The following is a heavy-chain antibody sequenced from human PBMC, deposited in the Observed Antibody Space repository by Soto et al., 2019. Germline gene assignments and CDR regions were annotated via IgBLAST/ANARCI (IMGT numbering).Heavy chain of an antibody. V-gene: IGHV3-23*01. CDR2: ISGSGVNT. CDR3: VKDRLPGGHNWNFDF. D-gene: IGHD3-16*01. CDR1: EFTFSSYA. Sequence: EVQLLDSGGGLEQPGGSLRLSCAASEFTFSSYAMNWVRQAPGKGLEWVSGISGSGVNTYYADSVRGRFTISRDNSKNTVSLQMNSLRVEDTAVYYCVKDRLPGGHNWNFDFWGRGTLVTVSS. J-gene: IGHJ2*01.